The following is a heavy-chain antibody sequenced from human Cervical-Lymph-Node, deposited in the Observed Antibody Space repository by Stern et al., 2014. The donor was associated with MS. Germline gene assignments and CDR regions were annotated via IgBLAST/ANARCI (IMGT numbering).Heavy chain of an antibody. D-gene: IGHD3-3*01. CDR1: GFTFSNYA. V-gene: IGHV3-23*04. CDR3: AKEALRFLNWFDP. CDR2: ISGSSDNT. Sequence: EVQLVESGGGLVQPGGSLRLSCAASGFTFSNYAMNWVRQAPGKGLEWVSTISGSSDNTNYADSVKGRFTISRDNSKNTLYLHMSSLRAEDTAVYYCAKEALRFLNWFDPWGQGTLVNVSS. J-gene: IGHJ5*02.